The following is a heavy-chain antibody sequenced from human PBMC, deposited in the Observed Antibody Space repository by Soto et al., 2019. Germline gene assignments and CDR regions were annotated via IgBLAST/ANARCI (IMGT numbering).Heavy chain of an antibody. V-gene: IGHV1-69*13. J-gene: IGHJ5*02. CDR2: IIPIFGTA. CDR3: ASTQHYYDSSGYYQGSWFDP. Sequence: SVKVSCKASGGTFSSYAISWVRLAPGQGLEWMGGIIPIFGTANYAQKFQGRVTITADESTSTAYMELSSLRSEDTAVYYCASTQHYYDSSGYYQGSWFDPWGQGTLVTVS. D-gene: IGHD3-22*01. CDR1: GGTFSSYA.